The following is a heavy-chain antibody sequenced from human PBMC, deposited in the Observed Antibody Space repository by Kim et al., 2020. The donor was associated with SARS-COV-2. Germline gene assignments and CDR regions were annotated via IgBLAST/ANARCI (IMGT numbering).Heavy chain of an antibody. V-gene: IGHV3-48*03. Sequence: GGSLRLSCAASGFTFSSYEMNWVRQAPGKGLEWVSYISSSGSTIYYADSVKGRFTISRDNAKNSLYLQMNSLRAEDTAVYYCARPSYCGGDCYSGPLPYGMDVWGQGTTVTVSS. CDR1: GFTFSSYE. CDR2: ISSSGSTI. J-gene: IGHJ6*02. D-gene: IGHD2-21*02. CDR3: ARPSYCGGDCYSGPLPYGMDV.